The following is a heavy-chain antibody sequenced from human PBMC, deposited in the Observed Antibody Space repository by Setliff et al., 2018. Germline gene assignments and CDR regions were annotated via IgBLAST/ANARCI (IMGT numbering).Heavy chain of an antibody. V-gene: IGHV1-8*01. CDR1: GYTFTRYD. J-gene: IGHJ3*02. CDR2: MNPNSGNT. CDR3: ARAGRAVVNAFDI. Sequence: WASVKVSCKASGYTFTRYDINWVRQATGQGLEWMGWMNPNSGNTGYAQKFQGRVTMTRNTSISTAYMELSSLRSEDTAVYYCARAGRAVVNAFDIWGQGTMVTVSS. D-gene: IGHD2-15*01.